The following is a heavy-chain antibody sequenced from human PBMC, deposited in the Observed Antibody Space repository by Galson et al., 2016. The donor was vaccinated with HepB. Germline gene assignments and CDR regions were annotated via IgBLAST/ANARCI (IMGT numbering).Heavy chain of an antibody. CDR3: ARFIASPWNDYYYYGMDV. CDR2: ISNDGSNN. Sequence: SLRLSCADSGFIFRSYAMNWVRQAPGKGLEWLAVISNDGSNNYFADYVKGRFTISRDNSKNTLYLQMNSLRAEDTAVYYCARFIASPWNDYYYYGMDVWGKGTTVTVSS. J-gene: IGHJ6*04. V-gene: IGHV3-30-3*01. CDR1: GFIFRSYA. D-gene: IGHD1-1*01.